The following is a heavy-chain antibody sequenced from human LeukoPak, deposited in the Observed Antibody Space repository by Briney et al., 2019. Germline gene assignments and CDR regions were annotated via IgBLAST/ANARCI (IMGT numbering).Heavy chain of an antibody. CDR2: INSDGSST. Sequence: GGSMRLSCAASGFTFSSHWMHWVRQAPGKGLVWVSRINSDGSSTNYADAVKGRFTVSRDNAKNTLYLQVNSLRAEDTAVYHCARDKSSGYWFIDYWGQGTLVTVSS. CDR1: GFTFSSHW. CDR3: ARDKSSGYWFIDY. V-gene: IGHV3-74*01. J-gene: IGHJ4*02. D-gene: IGHD3-22*01.